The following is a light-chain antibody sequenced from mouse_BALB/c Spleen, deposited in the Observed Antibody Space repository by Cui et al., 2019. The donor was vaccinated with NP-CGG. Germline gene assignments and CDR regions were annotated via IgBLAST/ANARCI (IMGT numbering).Light chain of an antibody. CDR2: GTN. V-gene: IGLV1*01. CDR3: ALWYSNHWV. J-gene: IGLJ1*01. CDR1: TGAVTTSNY. Sequence: VVTQESVLTTSPGETVTLTCRSSTGAVTTSNYANWVQEKPDHLFTGLIGGTNNRAPGVPARFSGSLIGDKAALTIKGAQTEDEAIYFCALWYSNHWVFGGGTKLTVL.